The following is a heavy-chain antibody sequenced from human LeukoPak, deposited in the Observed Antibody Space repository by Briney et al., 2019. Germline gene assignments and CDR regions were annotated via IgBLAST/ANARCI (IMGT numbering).Heavy chain of an antibody. J-gene: IGHJ4*02. Sequence: SETLSLTCTVSGGSISSYYWSWIRQPPGKGLEWIGSIYYSGTTYYNPSFKSRVTISVDTSKNQFSLKLSSATAADTAVYYCARRLYYDFWSGYPHFDHWGQGTLVTVSS. CDR2: IYYSGTT. D-gene: IGHD3-3*01. CDR3: ARRLYYDFWSGYPHFDH. V-gene: IGHV4-39*01. CDR1: GGSISSYY.